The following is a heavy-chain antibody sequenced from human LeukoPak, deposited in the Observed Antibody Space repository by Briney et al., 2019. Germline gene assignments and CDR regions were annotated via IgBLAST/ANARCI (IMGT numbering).Heavy chain of an antibody. D-gene: IGHD6-13*01. CDR3: ARDRLIAAAGIKQNWFDP. J-gene: IGHJ5*02. Sequence: PSETLSLTCTVSGGSISSYYWSWIRQPAGKGLEGIGRIYTSGSTNYNPSLKSRVTMSVDTSKNQFSLKLSSVTAADTAVYYCARDRLIAAAGIKQNWFDPWGQGTLVTVSS. V-gene: IGHV4-4*07. CDR2: IYTSGST. CDR1: GGSISSYY.